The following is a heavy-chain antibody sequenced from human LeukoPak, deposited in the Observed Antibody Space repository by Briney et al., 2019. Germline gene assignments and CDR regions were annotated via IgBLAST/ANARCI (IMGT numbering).Heavy chain of an antibody. Sequence: SETLSLTCAVYGGSFSGYYWSWIRQPPGKGLEWIGEINHSGSTNYNPSLKSRVTISVDTSKNQFSLKLSSVTAADTAVYYCARGPQWGGNWFDPWGQGTLVTVSS. CDR1: GGSFSGYY. J-gene: IGHJ5*02. CDR2: INHSGST. V-gene: IGHV4-34*01. CDR3: ARGPQWGGNWFDP. D-gene: IGHD6-19*01.